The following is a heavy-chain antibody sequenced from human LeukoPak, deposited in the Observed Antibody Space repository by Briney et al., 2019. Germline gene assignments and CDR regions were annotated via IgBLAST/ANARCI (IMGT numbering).Heavy chain of an antibody. J-gene: IGHJ5*02. CDR2: INRDGTET. CDR3: ARSRWPEDL. Sequence: GGSLRLSCAASGFTFTGFFMSWLRQAPGKGLEWVANINRDGTETYYVGSVKGRFTISIDNAKNSVFLQMNSLRTEDTAIYYCARSRWPEDLWGRGTLVTVSS. CDR1: GFTFTGFF. D-gene: IGHD4-23*01. V-gene: IGHV3-7*01.